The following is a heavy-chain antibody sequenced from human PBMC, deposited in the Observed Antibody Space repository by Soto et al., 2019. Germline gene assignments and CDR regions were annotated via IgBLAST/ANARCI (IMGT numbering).Heavy chain of an antibody. CDR1: GGSFSAYY. V-gene: IGHV4-34*01. Sequence: QVQLQQWGAGLLKPSETLSLTCAVYGGSFSAYYWSWLRQSPGKGLEWIGEMNQSGRANYDPSRESRVSISVDTPKNQFSLYLSAVTAAYTAVYYCEKGDGRPPNWTARLWFDSWGQGSIVTVSS. D-gene: IGHD6-6*01. CDR3: EKGDGRPPNWTARLWFDS. J-gene: IGHJ5*01. CDR2: MNQSGRA.